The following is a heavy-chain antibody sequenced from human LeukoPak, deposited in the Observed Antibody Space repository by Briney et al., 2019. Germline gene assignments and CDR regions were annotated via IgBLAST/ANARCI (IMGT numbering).Heavy chain of an antibody. CDR2: ISYDGSNK. V-gene: IGHV3-30-3*01. D-gene: IGHD6-13*01. Sequence: GGSLRLSCAASGFTFSSYAMHWVRQAPGKGLEWVAVISYDGSNKYYADSVKGRFTISRDNSKNTLYLQMNSLRAEDTAVYYCARVGGRIAAAGTDYWGQGTLVTVSS. CDR1: GFTFSSYA. J-gene: IGHJ4*02. CDR3: ARVGGRIAAAGTDY.